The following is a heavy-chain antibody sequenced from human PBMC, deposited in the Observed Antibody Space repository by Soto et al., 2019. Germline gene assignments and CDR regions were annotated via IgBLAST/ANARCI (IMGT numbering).Heavy chain of an antibody. CDR2: IIPIFGTA. CDR3: ARDQIAVAGTLDY. V-gene: IGHV1-69*05. J-gene: IGHJ4*02. D-gene: IGHD6-19*01. CDR1: GSTFSSYA. Sequence: GASVKVSCKASGSTFSSYAISWVRQAPGQGLEWMGGIIPIFGTANYAQNFRDRVTITTDESTSTAYMELSSLRSEDTAVYYCARDQIAVAGTLDYWGQGTLVTVSS.